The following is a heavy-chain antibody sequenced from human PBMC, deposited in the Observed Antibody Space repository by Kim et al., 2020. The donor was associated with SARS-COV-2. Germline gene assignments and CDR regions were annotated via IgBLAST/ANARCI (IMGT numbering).Heavy chain of an antibody. Sequence: SETLSLTCTVSGGSISSTGDYWGWIRQPPGKGLEWIGSIYYRGKTSYSPFLKSRVTMSIDPSKNQFSLTLSSVTAADTAVYYCGREINWNYDYWGQGTLV. V-gene: IGHV4-39*07. CDR1: GGSISSTGDY. CDR2: IYYRGKT. D-gene: IGHD1-7*01. J-gene: IGHJ4*02. CDR3: GREINWNYDY.